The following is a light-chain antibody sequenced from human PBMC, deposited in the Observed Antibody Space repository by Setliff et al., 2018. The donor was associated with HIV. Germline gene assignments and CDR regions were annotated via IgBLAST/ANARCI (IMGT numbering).Light chain of an antibody. CDR3: QVWDSSSDHYV. CDR2: YDS. V-gene: IGLV3-21*04. Sequence: YELTQPPSVSVAPGKTARITCRGNNIGSKSVHWHQQKPGQAPVLVIYYDSDRPSGIPERFSGSNSGNTATLTISRVEAGDEADYYCQVWDSSSDHYVFGTGTKVTV. J-gene: IGLJ1*01. CDR1: NIGSKS.